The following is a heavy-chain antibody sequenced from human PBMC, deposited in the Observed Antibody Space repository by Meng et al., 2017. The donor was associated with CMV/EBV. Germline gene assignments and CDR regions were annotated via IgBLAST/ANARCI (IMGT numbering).Heavy chain of an antibody. CDR1: GFTFSSYE. J-gene: IGHJ4*02. CDR2: ISSSGSTI. D-gene: IGHD3-22*01. CDR3: ARLQGSSGYYRVVVTIDY. V-gene: IGHV3-48*03. Sequence: GESLKISCAASGFTFSSYEMNWVRQAPGKGLEWVSYISSSGSTIYYADSVKGRFTISRDNAKNSLYLQMNSLRAEDTAVYYCARLQGSSGYYRVVVTIDYWGQGTLVTVSS.